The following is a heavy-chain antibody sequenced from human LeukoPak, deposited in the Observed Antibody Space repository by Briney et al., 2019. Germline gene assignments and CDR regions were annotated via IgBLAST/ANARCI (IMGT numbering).Heavy chain of an antibody. D-gene: IGHD5-12*01. CDR3: ARKDPGYSGYSDFDY. CDR1: GGSISSYY. J-gene: IGHJ4*02. V-gene: IGHV4-59*01. CDR2: IYYSGST. Sequence: SETLSLTCTVSGGSISSYYWSWIRQPPGKGLEWIGYIYYSGSTNYNPSLKSRVTISVETSKNEFSLKLRSVTAADTAVYFCARKDPGYSGYSDFDYWGQGSLVTVSS.